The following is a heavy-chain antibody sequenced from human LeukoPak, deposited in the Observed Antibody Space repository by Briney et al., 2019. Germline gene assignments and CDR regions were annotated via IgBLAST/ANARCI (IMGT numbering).Heavy chain of an antibody. V-gene: IGHV4-59*01. CDR1: GGSISSYY. D-gene: IGHD6-13*01. CDR2: IYYSGST. J-gene: IGHJ5*02. CDR3: ARATVSSSWGNWFDP. Sequence: SETLSLTCTVSGGSISSYYWSWIRQPPGKGLEWIGYIYYSGSTNYNPSLKSRVTISVDTSKNQFSLKLSSVTAADTAVYYCARATVSSSWGNWFDPWGQGTLVTVSS.